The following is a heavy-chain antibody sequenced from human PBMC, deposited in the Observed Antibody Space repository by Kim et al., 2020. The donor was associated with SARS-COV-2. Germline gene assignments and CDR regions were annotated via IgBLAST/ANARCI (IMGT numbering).Heavy chain of an antibody. CDR1: GFTFDDYA. J-gene: IGHJ6*03. Sequence: GGSLRLSCAASGFTFDDYAMHWVRQAPGKGLEWVSLISGDGGSTYYADSVKGRFTISRDNSKNSLYLQMNSLRTEDTALYYCAKIYCSGGSCYSESDYYYYMDVWGKGTTVTVSS. CDR3: AKIYCSGGSCYSESDYYYYMDV. CDR2: ISGDGGST. V-gene: IGHV3-43*02. D-gene: IGHD2-15*01.